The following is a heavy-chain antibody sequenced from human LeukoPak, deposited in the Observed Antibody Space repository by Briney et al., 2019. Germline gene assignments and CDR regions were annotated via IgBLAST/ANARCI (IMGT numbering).Heavy chain of an antibody. D-gene: IGHD3-10*01. CDR2: ISYDGSNK. V-gene: IGHV3-30*03. CDR3: GRGGSGSYYYYYYYMDV. CDR1: GFTFSSYG. Sequence: PGGSLRLSCAVSGFTFSSYGMHWVRQAPGKGLEWVAVISYDGSNKYYADSVKGRFTISRDNSKNTLFLQMSSLRLEDTAVYYCGRGGSGSYYYYYYYMDVWGKGTTVTVSS. J-gene: IGHJ6*03.